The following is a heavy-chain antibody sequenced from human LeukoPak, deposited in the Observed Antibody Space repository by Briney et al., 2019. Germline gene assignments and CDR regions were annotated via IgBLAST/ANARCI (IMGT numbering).Heavy chain of an antibody. CDR1: GGSISSYY. D-gene: IGHD6-13*01. V-gene: IGHV4-4*07. Sequence: SETLSLTCSVSGGSISSYYWSWIRQPAGKGLEWIGRIYTSGSTNYNPSLKSRITMSVDTSKNQFSLKLSSVTAADTAVYYCARVKGDLLLAGAAGIAYFDYWGQGTLVTVSS. CDR3: ARVKGDLLLAGAAGIAYFDY. CDR2: IYTSGST. J-gene: IGHJ4*02.